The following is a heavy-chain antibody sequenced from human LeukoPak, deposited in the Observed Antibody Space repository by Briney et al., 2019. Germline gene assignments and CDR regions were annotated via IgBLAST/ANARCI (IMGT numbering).Heavy chain of an antibody. V-gene: IGHV3-33*01. CDR2: IFYDGSNK. CDR1: GFTFSNYD. J-gene: IGHJ4*02. CDR3: ARVGSAWSYFDY. D-gene: IGHD6-19*01. Sequence: GGPLRLSCAASGFTFSNYDMHWVRQAPGKGLEWVAVIFYDGSNKYSADSVKGRFTISRDNSENTLFLQMNSLRAEDTAVYYCARVGSAWSYFDYWGQGTLVTVSS.